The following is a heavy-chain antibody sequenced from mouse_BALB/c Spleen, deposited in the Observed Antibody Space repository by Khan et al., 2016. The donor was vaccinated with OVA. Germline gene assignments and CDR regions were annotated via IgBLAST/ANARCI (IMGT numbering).Heavy chain of an antibody. V-gene: IGHV2-2*02. Sequence: VQLQESGPGLVQPSQSLSITCTVSGFSLSSYGVHWVRQSPGKGLEWLGVIWSGGSTDFNAAFIYRLSISKDNSKNQVLFKMNSLQTNDSAIYYCARGGLPFAYWGQGTLVTVSA. CDR3: ARGGLPFAY. J-gene: IGHJ3*01. D-gene: IGHD2-13*01. CDR2: IWSGGST. CDR1: GFSLSSYG.